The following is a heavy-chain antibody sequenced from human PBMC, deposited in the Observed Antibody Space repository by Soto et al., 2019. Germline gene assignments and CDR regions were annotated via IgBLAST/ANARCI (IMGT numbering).Heavy chain of an antibody. CDR3: AKDRQFRSYYESAGHYND. CDR1: GFTFRNQD. V-gene: IGHV3-23*01. D-gene: IGHD3-22*01. CDR2: ISGSGGVT. J-gene: IGHJ4*02. Sequence: EVQLLESGGGLVQPGGSLRLTCVGSGFTFRNQDMRWVRQAPGKGLEWVSGISGSGGVTYYADSVKGRFTISRDNSKNTLYLQMNNLRANDTAVYYCAKDRQFRSYYESAGHYNDWGQGTLVTVSS.